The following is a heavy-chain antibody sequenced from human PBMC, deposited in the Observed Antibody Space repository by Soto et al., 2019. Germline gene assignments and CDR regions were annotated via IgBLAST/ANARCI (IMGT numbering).Heavy chain of an antibody. J-gene: IGHJ4*02. CDR1: GGTFSSYA. V-gene: IGHV1-69*13. Sequence: EASVKVSCKASGGTFSSYAISWVRQAPGQGLEWMGGIIPIFGTANYAQKFQGRVTITADESTSTAYMELSSLRSEDTAVYYCARDVYYYGSGSYFDYWGQGTLVTVSS. D-gene: IGHD3-10*01. CDR2: IIPIFGTA. CDR3: ARDVYYYGSGSYFDY.